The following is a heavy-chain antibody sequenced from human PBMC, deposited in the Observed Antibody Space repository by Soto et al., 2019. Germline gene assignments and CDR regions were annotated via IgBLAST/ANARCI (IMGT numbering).Heavy chain of an antibody. CDR3: AKRSSSSTFDY. CDR1: GFTFSSYA. J-gene: IGHJ4*02. CDR2: ISGSDDST. V-gene: IGHV3-23*01. Sequence: EVQLLESGGGLVQPGESLRLSCAASGFTFSSYAMSWVRQAPGRGLEWVSVISGSDDSTYYADSVKGRFTISRDNSKNTRYLQINSLRAEDTVVYYCAKRSSSSTFDYWGQGTLVTVSS. D-gene: IGHD6-6*01.